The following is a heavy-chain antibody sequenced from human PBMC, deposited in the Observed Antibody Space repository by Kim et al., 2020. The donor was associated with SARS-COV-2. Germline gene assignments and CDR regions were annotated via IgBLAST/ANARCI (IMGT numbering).Heavy chain of an antibody. J-gene: IGHJ3*02. CDR3: ARSLCGGDCYNDAFDI. Sequence: GGSLRLSCAASGFTFSSYSMNWVRQAPGKGLEWVSSISSSSSYIYYADSVKGRFTISRDNAKNSLYLQMNSLRAEDTAVYYCARSLCGGDCYNDAFDIWGQGTMVTVSS. CDR2: ISSSSSYI. D-gene: IGHD2-21*02. CDR1: GFTFSSYS. V-gene: IGHV3-21*01.